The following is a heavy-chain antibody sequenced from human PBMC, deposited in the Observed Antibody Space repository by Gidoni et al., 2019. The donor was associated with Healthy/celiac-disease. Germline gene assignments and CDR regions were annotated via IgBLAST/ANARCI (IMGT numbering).Heavy chain of an antibody. J-gene: IGHJ5*02. CDR3: ARLVPAAPANWFDP. V-gene: IGHV4-30-2*01. CDR1: GGSISSGGYS. CDR2: IYHSGST. D-gene: IGHD2-2*01. Sequence: QLQLQESGSGLVKPSQTLSLTCAVSGGSISSGGYSWSWIRQPPGKGLEWIGYIYHSGSTYYNPSLKSRVTISVDRSKNQFSLKLSSVTAADTAVYYCARLVPAAPANWFDPWGQGTLVTVSS.